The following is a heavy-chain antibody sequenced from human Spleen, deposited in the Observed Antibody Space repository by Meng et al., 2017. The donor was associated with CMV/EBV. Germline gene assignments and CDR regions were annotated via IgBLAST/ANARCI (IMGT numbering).Heavy chain of an antibody. CDR2: ISSSSSYI. CDR1: GFTFSSYS. D-gene: IGHD3-22*01. CDR3: ARDLGNSTGYLRYFDI. V-gene: IGHV3-21*01. Sequence: GGSLRLSCAASGFTFSSYSMNWVRQAPGKGLEWVSSISSSSSYIYYADSVKGRFTISRDNAKNSLYLQMNSLRAEDTAVYYCARDLGNSTGYLRYFDIWGQGTRVTVSS. J-gene: IGHJ4*02.